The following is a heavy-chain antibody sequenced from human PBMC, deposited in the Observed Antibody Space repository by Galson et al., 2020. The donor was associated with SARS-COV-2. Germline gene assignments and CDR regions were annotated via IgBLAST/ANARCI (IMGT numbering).Heavy chain of an antibody. D-gene: IGHD6-19*01. CDR3: ARPTSGWYWWYFDY. J-gene: IGHJ4*02. CDR2: ISYDGSNK. CDR1: GFTFSSYA. Sequence: GESLKISCAASGFTFSSYAMHWVRQAPGKGLEWVAVISYDGSNKYYADSVKGRFTISRDNSKNTLYLQMNSLRAEDTAVYYCARPTSGWYWWYFDYWGQGTLVTVSS. V-gene: IGHV3-30-3*01.